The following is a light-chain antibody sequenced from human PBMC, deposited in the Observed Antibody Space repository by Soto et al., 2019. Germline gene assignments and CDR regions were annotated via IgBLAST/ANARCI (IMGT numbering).Light chain of an antibody. CDR2: RAS. CDR3: QQFNTSPWT. V-gene: IGKV1-5*03. CDR1: QSFTRW. Sequence: IKMPQSPSTLSASVADRVTITCRARQSFTRWLAWYQQKPGKAPKLLIYRASRLDSGVPSRFSGSGSGTDFTLTISSLQPDDFAIYYCQQFNTSPWTFGQGTKV. J-gene: IGKJ1*01.